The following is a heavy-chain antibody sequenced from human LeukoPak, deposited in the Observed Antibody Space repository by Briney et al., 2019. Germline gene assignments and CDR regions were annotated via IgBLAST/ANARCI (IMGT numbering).Heavy chain of an antibody. Sequence: SETLSLTCAVYGGSFSGYYWSWIRQPPGKGLEWIGEINHSGSTNYNPSLKSRVTISLDTSKNQFSLKLSSVTVADTAVYYCARARYPQIEAPFHYWGQGTLVTVSS. CDR1: GGSFSGYY. CDR3: ARARYPQIEAPFHY. CDR2: INHSGST. V-gene: IGHV4-34*01. J-gene: IGHJ4*02. D-gene: IGHD1-26*01.